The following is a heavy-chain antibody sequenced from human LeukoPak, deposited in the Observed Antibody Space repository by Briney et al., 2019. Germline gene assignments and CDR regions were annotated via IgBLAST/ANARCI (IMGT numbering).Heavy chain of an antibody. CDR1: GFTVSSNS. V-gene: IGHV3-53*04. J-gene: IGHJ4*02. CDR3: ARVGVGTVAGNYFDD. CDR2: IYSGGGT. D-gene: IGHD6-19*01. Sequence: GGSLRLSCAASGFTVSSNSMSWVRQAPGKGLEWVSLIYSGGGTFYADSVKGRFTISRHNFENTLYLQMNNLRAEDTAVYYCARVGVGTVAGNYFDDWGQGTLVTVSS.